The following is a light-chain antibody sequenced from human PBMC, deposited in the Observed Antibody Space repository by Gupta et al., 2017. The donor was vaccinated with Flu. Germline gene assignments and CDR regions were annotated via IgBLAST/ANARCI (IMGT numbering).Light chain of an antibody. CDR1: KLGDKY. V-gene: IGLV3-1*01. J-gene: IGLJ2*01. CDR3: QEWDSSTVV. Sequence: SYELTQPPSVSLSPGQTASITCSGDKLGDKYACWYQQKPGQSPVLVIYQDSKRPSGIPERFSGSNAGNTATLTISGTQAMDEADYYCQEWDSSTVVFGGGTKLTVL. CDR2: QDS.